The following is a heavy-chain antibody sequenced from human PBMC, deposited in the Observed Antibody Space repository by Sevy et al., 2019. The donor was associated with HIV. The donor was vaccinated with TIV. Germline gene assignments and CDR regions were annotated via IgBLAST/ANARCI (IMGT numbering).Heavy chain of an antibody. CDR1: GFTFSSYS. V-gene: IGHV3-21*01. J-gene: IGHJ4*02. CDR2: ISSSSSYI. CDR3: ARVMITFGGVIAKPFDY. D-gene: IGHD3-16*02. Sequence: LGGSLRLSCAASGFTFSSYSMNWVRQAPGKGLEWVSSISSSSSYIYYADSVKGRFTISRDNAKNSLYLQMNSLRAEDTAVYYCARVMITFGGVIAKPFDYWGQGTLVTVSS.